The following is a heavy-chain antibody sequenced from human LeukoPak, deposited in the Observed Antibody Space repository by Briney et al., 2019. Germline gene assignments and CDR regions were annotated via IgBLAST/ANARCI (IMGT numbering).Heavy chain of an antibody. CDR3: ARGGGLDV. Sequence: GGSLRLSCAASRFTFSSYWMNWAREAPGKGLEWVASINHNGNVNYYVDSVKGRFTISRDNAKNSLYLQMSNLRAEDTAVYFCARGGGLDVWGQGATVTVSS. CDR2: INHNGNVN. J-gene: IGHJ6*02. CDR1: RFTFSSYW. V-gene: IGHV3-7*03.